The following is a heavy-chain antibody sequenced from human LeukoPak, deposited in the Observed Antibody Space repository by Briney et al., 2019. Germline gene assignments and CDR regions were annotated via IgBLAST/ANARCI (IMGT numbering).Heavy chain of an antibody. CDR3: ARESAQGYYYYGMDV. J-gene: IGHJ6*02. Sequence: GGSLRLSCAASGFTVSSNYTSWVRQAPGKGLEWVSVIYSGGSTYYADSVKGRFTISRDNSKNTLYLQMNSLRAEDTAVYYYARESAQGYYYYGMDVWGQGTTVTVSS. V-gene: IGHV3-53*01. CDR2: IYSGGST. CDR1: GFTVSSNY.